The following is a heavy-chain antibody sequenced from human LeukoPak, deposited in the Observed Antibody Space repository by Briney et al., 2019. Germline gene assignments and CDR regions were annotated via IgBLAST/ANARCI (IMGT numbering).Heavy chain of an antibody. CDR1: GGSISSSSYY. J-gene: IGHJ3*02. Sequence: NSSETLSLTCTVSGGSISSSSYYWGWIRQPPGKGLEWIGSIYYSGSTYYNPSLKSRVTMSVDTSKNQFSLKLSSVTAADTAVYYCARPYCSGGSFCAFDIWGQGTMVTVSS. CDR3: ARPYCSGGSFCAFDI. V-gene: IGHV4-39*07. D-gene: IGHD2-15*01. CDR2: IYYSGST.